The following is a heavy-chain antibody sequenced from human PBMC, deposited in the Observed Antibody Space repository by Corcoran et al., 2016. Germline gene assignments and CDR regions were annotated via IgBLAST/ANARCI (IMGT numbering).Heavy chain of an antibody. Sequence: QVQLVQSGAEVKKPGASVKVSCKASGYTFTSYYMHWVRQAPGQGLEWMGIINPSGGSTSYAQKFQGRVTMTRDTSTSTVYMELSSLRSEDTAVDYCAREGRGSNYYDSSGYWGYWGQGTLVTVSS. J-gene: IGHJ4*02. CDR1: GYTFTSYY. CDR2: INPSGGST. D-gene: IGHD3-22*01. CDR3: AREGRGSNYYDSSGYWGY. V-gene: IGHV1-46*01.